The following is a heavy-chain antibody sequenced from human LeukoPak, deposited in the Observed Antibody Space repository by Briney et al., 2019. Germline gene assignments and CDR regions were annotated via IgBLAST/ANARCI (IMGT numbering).Heavy chain of an antibody. Sequence: GGSLRLSCVGSGFTFRSFEMNWVRQAPGKGLEWVSYISSSSSYTNYADSVKGRFTISRDNAKNSLYLQMNSLRAEDTAVYYCARDLGDTAMAHWYFDLWGRGTLVTVSS. J-gene: IGHJ2*01. CDR2: ISSSSSYT. CDR1: GFTFRSFE. D-gene: IGHD5-18*01. CDR3: ARDLGDTAMAHWYFDL. V-gene: IGHV3-21*05.